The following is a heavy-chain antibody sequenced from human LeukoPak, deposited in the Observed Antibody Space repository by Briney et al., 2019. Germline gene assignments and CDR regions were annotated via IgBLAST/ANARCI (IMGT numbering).Heavy chain of an antibody. CDR2: INPNSGGT. Sequence: ASVKVSCKASGATGYYMHWVRQAPGQGLEWLGWINPNSGGTNYAQKFQGRVTMTRDTSISTVYMELSRLRSDDTAVYYCARGGGLYCSSISCYNYFDPWGQGTLVTVFS. CDR1: GATGYY. V-gene: IGHV1-2*02. J-gene: IGHJ5*02. CDR3: ARGGGLYCSSISCYNYFDP. D-gene: IGHD2-2*01.